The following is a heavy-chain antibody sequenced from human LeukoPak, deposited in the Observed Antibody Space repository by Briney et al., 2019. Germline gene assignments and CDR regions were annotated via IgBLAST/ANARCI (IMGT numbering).Heavy chain of an antibody. V-gene: IGHV4-39*01. CDR3: ARPAAGTDYFDY. Sequence: SETLSLTCTVSGGSISSSSYYWGWIRQPPGKGLEWIGSIYYSGSTYYNPSLKSRVTISVDTSKNQFSLKLSSMTAADTAVYYCARPAAGTDYFDYWGQGTLVTVSS. CDR1: GGSISSSSYY. J-gene: IGHJ4*02. CDR2: IYYSGST. D-gene: IGHD6-13*01.